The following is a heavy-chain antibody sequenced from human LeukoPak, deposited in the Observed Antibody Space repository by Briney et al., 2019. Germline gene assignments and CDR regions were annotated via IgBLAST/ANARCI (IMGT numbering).Heavy chain of an antibody. CDR3: ARAYSGSYYGMRRYYYCYMDV. D-gene: IGHD1-26*01. V-gene: IGHV3-20*04. Sequence: GGSLRLSCAASGFTFDDYGMSWVRQAPGKGLEWVSGINWNGGSTGYADSVKGRFTISRDNAKNSLYLQMNSLRAEDTALYYCARAYSGSYYGMRRYYYCYMDVWGKGTTVTVSS. J-gene: IGHJ6*03. CDR1: GFTFDDYG. CDR2: INWNGGST.